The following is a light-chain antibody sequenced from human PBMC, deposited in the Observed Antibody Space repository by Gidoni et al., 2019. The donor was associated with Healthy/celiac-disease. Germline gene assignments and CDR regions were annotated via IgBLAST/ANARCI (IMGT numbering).Light chain of an antibody. Sequence: QSALTQPASVSGSPGQSITISCTGTSSDIGGYKYVSWYQQQPGKAPKLIISEVSNRPSGVSNRFSGSKSGNTASLTISGLQSEDEADYYCTSYTASNTLVVFGGGTKLTDL. CDR2: EVS. CDR1: SSDIGGYKY. J-gene: IGLJ2*01. CDR3: TSYTASNTLVV. V-gene: IGLV2-14*01.